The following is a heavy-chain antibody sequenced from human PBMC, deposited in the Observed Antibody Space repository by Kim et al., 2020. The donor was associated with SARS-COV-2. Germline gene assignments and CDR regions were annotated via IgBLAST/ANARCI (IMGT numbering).Heavy chain of an antibody. D-gene: IGHD3-10*01. J-gene: IGHJ5*02. CDR1: GGSISSYY. CDR2: IYYSGST. V-gene: IGHV4-59*13. CDR3: AQGRITMVRGVIPNWFDP. Sequence: SETLSLTCTVSGGSISSYYWSWIRQPPGKGLEWIGYIYYSGSTNYNPSLKSRVTISVDTSKNQFSLKLSSVTAADTAVYYCAQGRITMVRGVIPNWFDPWGQGTLVTVSS.